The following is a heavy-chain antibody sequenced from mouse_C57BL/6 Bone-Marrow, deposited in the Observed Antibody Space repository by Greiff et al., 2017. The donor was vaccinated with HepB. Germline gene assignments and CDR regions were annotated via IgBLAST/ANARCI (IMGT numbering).Heavy chain of an antibody. J-gene: IGHJ4*01. V-gene: IGHV5-12*01. D-gene: IGHD2-4*01. CDR3: ARHGFYYDYDDAMDY. CDR2: ISNGGGST. Sequence: EVMLVESGGGLVQPGGSLKLSCAASGFTFSDYYMYWVRQTPEKRLEWVAYISNGGGSTYYPDTVKGRFTISRDNAKNTLYLQMSRLKSEDTAMYYCARHGFYYDYDDAMDYWGQGNSVTVSS. CDR1: GFTFSDYY.